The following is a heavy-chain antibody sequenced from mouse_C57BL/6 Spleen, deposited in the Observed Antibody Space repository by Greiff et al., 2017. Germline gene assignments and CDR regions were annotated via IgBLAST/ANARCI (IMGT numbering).Heavy chain of an antibody. Sequence: VQLQQPGTELVKPGASVKLSCKASGYTFTSYWMHWVKQRPGQGLEWIGNINPSNGGTNYNEKFKGKATLTVDKSSSTAYMQLSSLTSEDSAVYYCARVDYSNYDWYFDVWGTGTTVTVSS. J-gene: IGHJ1*03. CDR2: INPSNGGT. CDR3: ARVDYSNYDWYFDV. CDR1: GYTFTSYW. D-gene: IGHD2-5*01. V-gene: IGHV1-53*01.